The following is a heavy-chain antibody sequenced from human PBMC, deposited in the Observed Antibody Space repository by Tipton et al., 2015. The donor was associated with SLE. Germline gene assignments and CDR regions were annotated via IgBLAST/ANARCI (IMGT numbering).Heavy chain of an antibody. CDR2: ISAYSGST. V-gene: IGHV1-18*01. Sequence: QSGAEVKKPGASVKVSCKASGYTFTSYGISWVRQAPGQGLEWMGWISAYSGSTNYNPSLKSRVTISVDTSKNQFSLKLSSVTAADTAVYYCARAGMVRGVAPMDVWGQGTTVTVSS. J-gene: IGHJ6*02. D-gene: IGHD3-10*01. CDR3: ARAGMVRGVAPMDV. CDR1: GYTFTSYG.